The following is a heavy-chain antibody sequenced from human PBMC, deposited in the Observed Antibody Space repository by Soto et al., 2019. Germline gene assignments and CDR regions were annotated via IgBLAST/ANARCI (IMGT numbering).Heavy chain of an antibody. Sequence: SQTLSLTCVISGYSVSSDIAAWNLIRQSPSGGLEWLGRTYYRSKWYNDYATSVKSRISIDPDTSKNHFSLQLNSVTPEDTAVYYCARVSAVDWFDPWGQGTLVTVSS. CDR3: ARVSAVDWFDP. CDR2: TYYRSKWYN. J-gene: IGHJ5*02. CDR1: GYSVSSDIAA. D-gene: IGHD6-19*01. V-gene: IGHV6-1*01.